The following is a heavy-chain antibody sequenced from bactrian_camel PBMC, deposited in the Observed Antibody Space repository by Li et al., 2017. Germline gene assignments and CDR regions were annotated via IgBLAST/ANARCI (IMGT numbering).Heavy chain of an antibody. Sequence: HVQLVESGGASVQAGGSLRLSCKANGYTYGSNMCMAWFRQAPGKEREGVVRIDNRGSQTYADSVKGRFTISQDSAKNTLYLQLNSLETEDTAMYYCAQGGSPDNWGQGTQVTVS. J-gene: IGHJ4*01. V-gene: IGHV3S1*01. CDR2: IDNRGSQT. CDR1: GYTYGSNMC. CDR3: AQGGSPDN. D-gene: IGHD2*01.